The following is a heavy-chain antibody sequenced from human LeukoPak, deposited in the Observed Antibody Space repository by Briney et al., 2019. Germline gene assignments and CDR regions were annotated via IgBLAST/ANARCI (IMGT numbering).Heavy chain of an antibody. CDR3: AIRTSGAFAI. CDR2: ISSSGSNK. J-gene: IGHJ3*02. V-gene: IGHV3-48*03. Sequence: PGGSLRLSCAASGFPFSDNEMNWVRQAPGKGLEWVSYISSSGSNKYYPDSVKGRFTISRDNAKNSLYLQMNSLRAEDTAVYYCAIRTSGAFAIWGQGTKVTVSS. CDR1: GFPFSDNE.